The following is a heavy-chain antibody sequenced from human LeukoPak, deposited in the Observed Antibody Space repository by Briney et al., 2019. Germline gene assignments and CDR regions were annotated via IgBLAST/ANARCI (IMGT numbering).Heavy chain of an antibody. V-gene: IGHV4-34*01. J-gene: IGHJ6*03. CDR3: ARCGRRLRGSGSYYDYYYYMDV. D-gene: IGHD3-10*01. CDR2: INHSGST. CDR1: GGSFSGYY. Sequence: SETLSLTCAVYGGSFSGYYWSWIRQPPGKGLEWIGEINHSGSTNYNPSLKSRVTISVDTSKNQFSVKLSSVTAADTAVYYCARCGRRLRGSGSYYDYYYYMDVWGKGTTVTVSS.